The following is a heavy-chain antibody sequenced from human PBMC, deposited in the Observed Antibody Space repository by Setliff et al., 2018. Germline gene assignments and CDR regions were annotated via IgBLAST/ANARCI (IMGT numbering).Heavy chain of an antibody. CDR1: GFTFSSYW. J-gene: IGHJ4*02. V-gene: IGHV3-33*08. Sequence: GGSLRLSCAASGFTFSSYWMSWVRQALGKGLEWVAVIWYDGSNKYYADSVKGRFTISRDNSKNTLYLQMNSLRAEDTAVYYCARGSSSYDYWGQGTLVTVSS. D-gene: IGHD6-6*01. CDR2: IWYDGSNK. CDR3: ARGSSSYDY.